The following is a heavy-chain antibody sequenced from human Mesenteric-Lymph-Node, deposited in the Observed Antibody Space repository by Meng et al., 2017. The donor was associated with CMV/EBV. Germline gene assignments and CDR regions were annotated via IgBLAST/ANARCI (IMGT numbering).Heavy chain of an antibody. CDR1: DYTFTSDY. V-gene: IGHV1-2*02. CDR3: ARDRGDVVVPAEDAFDI. Sequence: ASVKVSCKASDYTFTSDYFHWVRQAPGQGLEWMGWINPNSGGTNYAQKFQGRVTMTRDTSISTAYMELSRLRSDDTAVYYCARDRGDVVVPAEDAFDIWGQGTMVTVSS. J-gene: IGHJ3*02. CDR2: INPNSGGT. D-gene: IGHD2-2*01.